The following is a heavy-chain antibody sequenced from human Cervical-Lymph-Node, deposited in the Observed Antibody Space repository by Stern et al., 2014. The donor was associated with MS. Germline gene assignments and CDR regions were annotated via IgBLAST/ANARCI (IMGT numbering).Heavy chain of an antibody. CDR1: GDTFSSYA. CDR3: ARGGGLVGYFDY. J-gene: IGHJ4*02. V-gene: IGHV1-69*06. D-gene: IGHD1-26*01. Sequence: VQLVESGAEVKKPWSLVKVSCKVSGDTFSSYAINWVRQVPGQGLEWMGGITTVFGTTNYAQKFQGRVTITADKSANTAYMELMTLRSEDTAVYYCARGGGLVGYFDYWGQGTLVSVYS. CDR2: ITTVFGTT.